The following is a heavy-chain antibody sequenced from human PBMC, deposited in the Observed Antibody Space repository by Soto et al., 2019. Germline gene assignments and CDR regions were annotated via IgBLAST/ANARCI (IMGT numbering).Heavy chain of an antibody. V-gene: IGHV4-61*01. CDR3: GGGSGSYRDPKFDY. CDR2: ISYSGST. J-gene: IGHJ4*02. CDR1: GGSVSSSSYY. Sequence: QVQLQESGPGLVKPSETLSLTCTVSGGSVSSSSYYWSWIRQPPGKGLEWIGYISYSGSTNYNPSLKGRVPISGDTSKNPFSLRLGPVTGADTAVYYCGGGSGSYRDPKFDYWGQGTLGTVSS. D-gene: IGHD1-26*01.